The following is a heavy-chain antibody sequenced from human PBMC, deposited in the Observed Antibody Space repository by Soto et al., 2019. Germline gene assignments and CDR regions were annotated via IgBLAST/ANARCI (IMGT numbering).Heavy chain of an antibody. CDR3: ARDRDRGYSYGYLDY. D-gene: IGHD5-18*01. J-gene: IGHJ4*02. CDR2: IYYSGST. Sequence: SSETLSLTCTVSGGSISSGGYYWSWIRQHPGKGLEWIGYIYYSGSTYYNPSLKSRVTISVDTSKNQFSLKLSSVTAADTAVYYCARDRDRGYSYGYLDYWGQGTLVTVSS. V-gene: IGHV4-31*03. CDR1: GGSISSGGYY.